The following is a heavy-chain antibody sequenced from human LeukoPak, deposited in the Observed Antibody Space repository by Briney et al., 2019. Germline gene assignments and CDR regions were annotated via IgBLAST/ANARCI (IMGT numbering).Heavy chain of an antibody. D-gene: IGHD3-10*01. Sequence: SETLSLTCTLSGGSISSGSYYWSWIRQPAGKGLEWIGRIYTSGSTNYNPSLKSRVTISVDTSKNQFSLKLSSVTAADTAVYYCARAGLLWFGRAFDIWGQGTMVTVSS. CDR2: IYTSGST. J-gene: IGHJ3*02. CDR3: ARAGLLWFGRAFDI. CDR1: GGSISSGSYY. V-gene: IGHV4-61*02.